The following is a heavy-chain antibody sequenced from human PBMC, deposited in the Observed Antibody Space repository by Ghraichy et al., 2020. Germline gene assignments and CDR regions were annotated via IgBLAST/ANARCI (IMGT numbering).Heavy chain of an antibody. D-gene: IGHD3-3*01. V-gene: IGHV4-34*01. CDR3: ARGRYYDFWSGYSSHAFDI. J-gene: IGHJ3*02. CDR2: INHSGST. CDR1: GGSFSGYY. Sequence: SETLSLTCAVYGGSFSGYYWNWIRQPPGKGLEWIGEINHSGSTNYNPSLKSRVTISVDTSKNQFSLMLSSVPAADTAVYYCARGRYYDFWSGYSSHAFDIWGQGTMVTGSS.